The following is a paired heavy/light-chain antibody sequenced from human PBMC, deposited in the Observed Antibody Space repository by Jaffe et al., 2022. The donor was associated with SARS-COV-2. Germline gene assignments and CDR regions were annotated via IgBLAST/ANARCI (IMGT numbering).Heavy chain of an antibody. D-gene: IGHD3-10*01. CDR2: ISDNGGST. V-gene: IGHV3-23*01. CDR3: AKGRGAIRGAFDY. CDR1: GFTFSSYA. J-gene: IGHJ4*02. Sequence: EVQLLESGGGLVQPGGSLRLSCAASGFTFSSYAMSWVRQALGKGLEWVSVISDNGGSTNYADSVKGRFTISRDNSESTLYLQMNSLRADDTAVYYCAKGRGAIRGAFDYWGLGTLVTVSS.
Light chain of an antibody. V-gene: IGKV1-27*01. CDR3: QKYYSAPFT. J-gene: IGKJ3*01. Sequence: DIQMTQSPSSLSASVGDRVTITCRASQGISNYLAWYQQKPGKVPKLLIYAASTLQSGVPSRFSGSGSGTDFTLTISSLQSEDVATYYCQKYYSAPFTFGPGTKVDIK. CDR2: AAS. CDR1: QGISNY.